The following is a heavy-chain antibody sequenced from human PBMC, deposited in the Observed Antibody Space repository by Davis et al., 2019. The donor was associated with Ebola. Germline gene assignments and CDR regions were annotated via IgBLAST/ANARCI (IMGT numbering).Heavy chain of an antibody. CDR3: ARPLTQSSTWSYFDY. V-gene: IGHV5-51*01. Sequence: GESLKISCHGSGYSFASYWIGWVRQMPGKGLEWMGIIYPGDSDTRYSPSFQGQVTISADKSISTAYLQWSSLKASDTAIYYCARPLTQSSTWSYFDYWGQGTLVTVSS. D-gene: IGHD6-13*01. CDR2: IYPGDSDT. J-gene: IGHJ4*02. CDR1: GYSFASYW.